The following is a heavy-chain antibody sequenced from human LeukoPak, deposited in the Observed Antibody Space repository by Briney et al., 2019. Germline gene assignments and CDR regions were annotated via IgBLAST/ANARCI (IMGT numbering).Heavy chain of an antibody. Sequence: GGSLRLSCAASDFTFSDYYMTWIRQAPGRGLEWVSYISASGSYIDYADSVKGRFTISRDYARNSLYLQMNSLRAEDTAVYYCARGVWWFGELSGWFDPWGQGTLVTVSS. V-gene: IGHV3-11*05. D-gene: IGHD3-10*01. CDR3: ARGVWWFGELSGWFDP. J-gene: IGHJ5*02. CDR1: DFTFSDYY. CDR2: ISASGSYI.